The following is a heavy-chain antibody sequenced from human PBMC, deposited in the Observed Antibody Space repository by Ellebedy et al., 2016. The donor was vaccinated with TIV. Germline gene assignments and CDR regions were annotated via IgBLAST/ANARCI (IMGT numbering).Heavy chain of an antibody. D-gene: IGHD3/OR15-3a*01. J-gene: IGHJ4*02. CDR1: GFHFNSDW. V-gene: IGHV5-51*01. CDR3: ARQMQLWPAYYFDY. CDR2: IYPSNSDT. Sequence: GESLKISXQGSGFHFNSDWIAWVRQSPGKGLEWMAVIYPSNSDTKYSPSFQGQVTVTVDKSINTAYMQWSTLRPLDTAIYFCARQMQLWPAYYFDYWGQGTLVTVSS.